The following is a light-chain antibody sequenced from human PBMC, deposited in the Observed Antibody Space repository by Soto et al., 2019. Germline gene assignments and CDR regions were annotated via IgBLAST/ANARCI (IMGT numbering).Light chain of an antibody. CDR2: DNN. CDR1: SSNIGNNY. J-gene: IGLJ2*01. CDR3: GTWASSLSAHVV. V-gene: IGLV1-51*01. Sequence: QSVLTQPPSVSAAPGQKVTISCSGSSSNIGNNYVSWYQQLPGTAPKLLIYDNNKRPSGIPDRFSGSKSGTSATLGITGLQTGDEADYYCGTWASSLSAHVVFGGGTKLTVL.